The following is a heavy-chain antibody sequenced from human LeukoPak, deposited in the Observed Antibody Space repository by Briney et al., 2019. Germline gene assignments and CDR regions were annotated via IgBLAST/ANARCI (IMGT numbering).Heavy chain of an antibody. CDR2: IKQDGSEK. D-gene: IGHD2-8*01. CDR1: GFTFSRYW. J-gene: IGHJ3*02. CDR3: ARVNPLMAPGAFDI. Sequence: GGSLRLSCAASGFTFSRYWMSWVRQAPGKGLEWVANIKQDGSEKYYVASVKGRFTIARGNAKNSLYLQMNSLRAEDTAVYYCARVNPLMAPGAFDIWGQGTMVTVSS. V-gene: IGHV3-7*01.